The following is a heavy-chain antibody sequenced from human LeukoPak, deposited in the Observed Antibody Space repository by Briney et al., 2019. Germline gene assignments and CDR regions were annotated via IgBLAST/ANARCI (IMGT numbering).Heavy chain of an antibody. D-gene: IGHD3-16*01. CDR1: GFTFSSYE. CDR2: ISSSGSTI. V-gene: IGHV3-48*03. CDR3: ARVYAGGYNWFDP. Sequence: GGSLRLSCAASGFTFSSYEMNWVRQAPGKGLEWVSYISSSGSTIYYADSVKGRFTISRDNAKNSLYLQMNSLRAEDTAVYYCARVYAGGYNWFDPWGQGTLVTVSS. J-gene: IGHJ5*02.